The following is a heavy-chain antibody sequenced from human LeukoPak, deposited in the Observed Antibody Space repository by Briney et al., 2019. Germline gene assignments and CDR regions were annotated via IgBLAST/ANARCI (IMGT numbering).Heavy chain of an antibody. V-gene: IGHV3-30*18. CDR1: GFTFSSYG. CDR3: AKDLGSGPIDY. CDR2: ISYDGSNK. Sequence: GRSLRLSCVASGFTFSSYGIHWVRQAPGKGLEWVAVISYDGSNKYYADSVRGRFTISRDNSKNTLYLQMNSLRAEGTAVYYCAKDLGSGPIDYWGQGTLVTVSS. J-gene: IGHJ4*02. D-gene: IGHD6-19*01.